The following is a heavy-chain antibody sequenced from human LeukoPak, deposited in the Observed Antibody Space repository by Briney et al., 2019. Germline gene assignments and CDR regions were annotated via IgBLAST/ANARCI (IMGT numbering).Heavy chain of an antibody. CDR2: ISYDGSNE. CDR1: EFTFSNYA. J-gene: IGHJ4*02. V-gene: IGHV3-30-3*01. Sequence: PGGSLRLSCAASEFTFSNYAIHWVRQAPGKGLEWVAVISYDGSNEQYADSVKGRFTISRDNSKNTLYLQMNSLRAEDTAVYYCARDLAATGTLIDSWGQGTLVTVSS. CDR3: ARDLAATGTLIDS. D-gene: IGHD6-13*01.